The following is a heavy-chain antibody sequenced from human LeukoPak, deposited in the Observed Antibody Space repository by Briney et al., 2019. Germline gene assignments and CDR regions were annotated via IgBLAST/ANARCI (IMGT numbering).Heavy chain of an antibody. Sequence: SETLSLTCAVYGGSFSGYYWSWIRQPPGKGLEWIGEINQRRSTNYNPSLKSRVTMSVDTSKNQFSLKLSSVTAADTAVYYCARDQLWSPYYFDYWGQGTLVTVSS. D-gene: IGHD5-18*01. CDR2: INQRRST. V-gene: IGHV4-34*01. CDR1: GGSFSGYY. CDR3: ARDQLWSPYYFDY. J-gene: IGHJ4*02.